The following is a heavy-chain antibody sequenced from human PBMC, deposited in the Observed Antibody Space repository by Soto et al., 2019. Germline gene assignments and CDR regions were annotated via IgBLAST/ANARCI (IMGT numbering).Heavy chain of an antibody. Sequence: EVQLVESGGGLVQPGGSLRLSCAASGFTFSSYWMSWVRRAPGKGLEWVANIKQDGSEKYYVDSVKGRFTISRDNAKNALYLQMNGLRAEDTAVYYFAGVNVVVPAATSGDFDYWGQGTLVTVSS. D-gene: IGHD2-2*01. CDR2: IKQDGSEK. J-gene: IGHJ4*02. CDR1: GFTFSSYW. CDR3: AGVNVVVPAATSGDFDY. V-gene: IGHV3-7*04.